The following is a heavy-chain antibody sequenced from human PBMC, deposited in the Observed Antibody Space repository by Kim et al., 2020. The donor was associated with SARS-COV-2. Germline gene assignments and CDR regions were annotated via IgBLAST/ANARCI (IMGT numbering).Heavy chain of an antibody. CDR3: ARVESEKGLRFLELD. CDR1: GYTFTSYG. J-gene: IGHJ4*02. CDR2: ISAYNGNT. V-gene: IGHV1-18*01. D-gene: IGHD3-3*01. Sequence: ASVKVSCKASGYTFTSYGISWVRQAPGQGLEWMGWISAYNGNTNYAQKLQGRVTMTTDTSTSTAYMELRSLRSDDTAVYYCARVESEKGLRFLELDWGQGTLVTVSS.